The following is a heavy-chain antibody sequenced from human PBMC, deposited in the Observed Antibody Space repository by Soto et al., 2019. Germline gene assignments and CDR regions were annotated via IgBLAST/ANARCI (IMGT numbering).Heavy chain of an antibody. CDR1: GGSFSGYY. Sequence: QVQLQQFGAGLLKPSETLSLTCAVYGGSFSGYYWSWIRQPPGKGLEWIGEINHSGSTNYNPSLKSRVTIAVDTSKNQFSLKLSSVTAADTAVYYCARLSYGSDYWGQGTLVTVSS. V-gene: IGHV4-34*01. CDR3: ARLSYGSDY. J-gene: IGHJ4*02. D-gene: IGHD3-10*01. CDR2: INHSGST.